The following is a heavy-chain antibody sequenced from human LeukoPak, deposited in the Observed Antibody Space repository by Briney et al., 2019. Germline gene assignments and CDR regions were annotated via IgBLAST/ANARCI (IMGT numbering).Heavy chain of an antibody. J-gene: IGHJ4*02. V-gene: IGHV4-34*01. CDR3: ARVFRRWLQLQAFDY. CDR1: GGSFSGYY. Sequence: SETLSLTCAVYGGSFSGYYWSWIRQPPGKGLEWIGEINHSGSTNYNPSLKSRVTISVDTSKNQFSLKLSSVTAADTAVYYCARVFRRWLQLQAFDYWGQGTLVTVSS. CDR2: INHSGST. D-gene: IGHD5-24*01.